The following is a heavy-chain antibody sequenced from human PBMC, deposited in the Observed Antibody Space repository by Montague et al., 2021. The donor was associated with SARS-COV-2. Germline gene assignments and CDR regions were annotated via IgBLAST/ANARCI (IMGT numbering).Heavy chain of an antibody. CDR1: GGSISTYY. J-gene: IGHJ4*02. D-gene: IGHD2-15*01. V-gene: IGHV4-59*01. Sequence: SETLSLTCSVSGGSISTYYWSWIRQPPGKGLEWIGYIYYSGSTNYNPSLKSRVIISIDTSKNQFSLELSSVTAADMAVYYCASPGGYCTGGSCYYVYWGQGTLVTVSS. CDR2: IYYSGST. CDR3: ASPGGYCTGGSCYYVY.